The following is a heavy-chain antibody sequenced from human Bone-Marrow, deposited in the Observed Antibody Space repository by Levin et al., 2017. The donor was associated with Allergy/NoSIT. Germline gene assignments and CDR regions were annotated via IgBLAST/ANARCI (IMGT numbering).Heavy chain of an antibody. V-gene: IGHV3-33*06. Sequence: GGSLRLSCAASGFTFSNYGMHWVRQAPGKGLEWVALIWYDGSNKYYVDSVKGRFTISRDNSKNMVYLQMNGLRAEDTAIYYCVKDCLAGITPDAFDIWGQGTMVTVSS. J-gene: IGHJ3*02. CDR3: VKDCLAGITPDAFDI. CDR1: GFTFSNYG. D-gene: IGHD6-19*01. CDR2: IWYDGSNK.